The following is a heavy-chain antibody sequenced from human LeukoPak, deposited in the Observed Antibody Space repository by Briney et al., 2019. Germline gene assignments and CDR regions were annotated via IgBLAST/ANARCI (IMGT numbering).Heavy chain of an antibody. CDR2: IYYSGST. Sequence: SETLSLTCTVSGGSISSYYWSWIRQPPGKGLEWIGYIYYSGSTDYNPSLKSRVTISVDTSKNQFSLKLSSVTAADTAVYYCARDRYAFDIWGQGTMVTVSS. D-gene: IGHD5-18*01. V-gene: IGHV4-59*01. CDR1: GGSISSYY. CDR3: ARDRYAFDI. J-gene: IGHJ3*02.